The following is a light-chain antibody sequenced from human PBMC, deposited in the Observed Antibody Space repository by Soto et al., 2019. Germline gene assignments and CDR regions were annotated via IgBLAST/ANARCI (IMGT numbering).Light chain of an antibody. CDR2: GAS. CDR1: QSVTTQ. J-gene: IGKJ1*01. V-gene: IGKV3-20*01. CDR3: QQYGGSTRT. Sequence: EILLTQSPATLSVSPGDRATLSCRASQSVTTQLAWYQQKPGQAPRLIIHGASSRATGVPDRITGSGSGTDFTLSISRLEPEDFAVYYCQQYGGSTRTFGQGTKVDIK.